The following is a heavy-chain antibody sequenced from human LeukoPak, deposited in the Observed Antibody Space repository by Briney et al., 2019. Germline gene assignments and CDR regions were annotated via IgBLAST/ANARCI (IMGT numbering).Heavy chain of an antibody. CDR3: GRVIAGAIDY. CDR2: ISLDGSER. D-gene: IGHD6-13*01. V-gene: IGHV3-7*01. CDR1: GFTFSGHS. J-gene: IGHJ4*02. Sequence: SGGSLRLSCAASGFTFSGHSMTWVRQAPGKGLEWVANISLDGSERFYVDFVKGRFTISRDNADNSMYLQMNSLRAEDTAVYYCGRVIAGAIDYWGQGTLVTVSS.